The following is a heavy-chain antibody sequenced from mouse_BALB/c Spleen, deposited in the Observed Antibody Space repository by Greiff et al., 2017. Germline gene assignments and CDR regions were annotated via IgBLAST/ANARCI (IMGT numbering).Heavy chain of an antibody. CDR2: ISSGSSTI. V-gene: IGHV5-17*02. J-gene: IGHJ3*01. CDR1: GFTFSSFG. D-gene: IGHD2-14*01. CDR3: ARSYRDFDY. Sequence: EVQRVESGGGLVQPGGSRKLSCAASGFTFSSFGMHWVRQAPEKGLEWVAYISSGSSTIYYADTVKGRFTISRDNPKNTLFLQMTSLRSEDTAMYYCARSYRDFDYWGQGTLVTVSA.